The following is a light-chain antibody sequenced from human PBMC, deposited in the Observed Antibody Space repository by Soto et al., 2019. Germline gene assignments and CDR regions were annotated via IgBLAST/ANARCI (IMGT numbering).Light chain of an antibody. V-gene: IGKV3-20*01. CDR3: QQSANSPVT. Sequence: TVLTQSPGTLSLSPGERATLSCRASQSVSSTYVSWYQQKPGQAPRLLIFGASSRATGIPDRFSGSGSGTDFTLTISRLETEDFAVYYCQQSANSPVTFGQGTKLEIK. J-gene: IGKJ2*01. CDR2: GAS. CDR1: QSVSSTY.